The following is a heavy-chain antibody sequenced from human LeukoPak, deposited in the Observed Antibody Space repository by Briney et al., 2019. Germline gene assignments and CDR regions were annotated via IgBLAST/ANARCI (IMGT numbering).Heavy chain of an antibody. CDR1: GFTFSNYA. J-gene: IGHJ4*02. CDR3: AKDWYDY. CDR2: FSNRT. D-gene: IGHD6-13*01. V-gene: IGHV3-23*03. Sequence: GGSLRFSCVASGFTFSNYAMIWVRQAPGKGLEWVSVFSNRTHYADSVKGRFTTSRDNSRNTLYLEMNNLRAEDTAIYYCAKDWYDYWGQGTLVTVSS.